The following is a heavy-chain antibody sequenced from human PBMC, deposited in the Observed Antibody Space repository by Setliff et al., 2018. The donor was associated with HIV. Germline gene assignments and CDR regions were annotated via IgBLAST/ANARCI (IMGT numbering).Heavy chain of an antibody. CDR3: ARGTLVVPDARDYYYYLDV. V-gene: IGHV4-34*01. CDR1: GGSFSGYY. CDR2: INHSGRT. D-gene: IGHD2-2*01. Sequence: PSETLSLTCAVYGGSFSGYYWTWIRQPPGKGLEWIGEINHSGRTNDNPSLKSRLSISVGTSKNQFSLRLRSVTAADSAIYYCARGTLVVPDARDYYYYLDVWGQGNTVTVSS. J-gene: IGHJ6*03.